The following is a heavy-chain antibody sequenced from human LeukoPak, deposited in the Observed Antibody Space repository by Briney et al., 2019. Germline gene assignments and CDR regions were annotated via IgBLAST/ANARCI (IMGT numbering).Heavy chain of an antibody. D-gene: IGHD5-24*01. J-gene: IGHJ4*02. CDR1: GGTFSSYA. CDR3: ASRGGYNYPFDY. CDR2: IIPIFGTA. Sequence: ASVKVSCKASGGTFSSYAISWVRQAPGQGLEWMGGIIPIFGTANYAQKFQGRVTITADESTSTAYMELSSLRSEDTAVYYCASRGGYNYPFDYWGQGTLVTVSS. V-gene: IGHV1-69*13.